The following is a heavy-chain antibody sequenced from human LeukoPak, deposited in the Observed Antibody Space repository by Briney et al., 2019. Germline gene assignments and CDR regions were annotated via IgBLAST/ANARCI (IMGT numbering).Heavy chain of an antibody. CDR2: ISGNGGST. CDR1: GFTFSSYA. D-gene: IGHD3-10*01. J-gene: IGHJ4*02. V-gene: IGHV3-23*01. Sequence: GGSLRLSCAASGFTFSSYAMSWARQAPGKGLEWVSAISGNGGSTYYADSVKGRFTISRDNSKNTLYLQMNGLRAEDTAVYYCAKDNEYYGSGSYLGYWGQGTLVTVSS. CDR3: AKDNEYYGSGSYLGY.